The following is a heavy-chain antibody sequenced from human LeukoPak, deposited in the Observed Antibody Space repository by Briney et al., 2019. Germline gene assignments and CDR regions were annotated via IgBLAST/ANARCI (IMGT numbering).Heavy chain of an antibody. Sequence: GGSLRHSCAASGFTFSSYWMSWVRQAPGKGLEWVSSINSNGGRTTYGDSVKGRFTISRDDANDSLYLLMHSLRAEDTAFYYCVRGTMIVGPWGQGTLVTVSS. CDR2: INSNGGRT. CDR1: GFTFSSYW. D-gene: IGHD3-22*01. CDR3: VRGTMIVGP. V-gene: IGHV3-20*04. J-gene: IGHJ5*02.